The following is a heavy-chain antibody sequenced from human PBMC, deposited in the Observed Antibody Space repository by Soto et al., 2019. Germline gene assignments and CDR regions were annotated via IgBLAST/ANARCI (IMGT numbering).Heavy chain of an antibody. D-gene: IGHD6-19*01. J-gene: IGHJ4*02. V-gene: IGHV3-53*01. CDR1: GFTVSSNY. CDR2: IYSGGST. Sequence: GGSLRLSCAASGFTVSSNYMSWVRQAPGKGLEWVSVIYSGGSTYYADSVKGRFTISRDNSKNTLYLQMNSLRAEDTAVYYCARDLSGWYSDYWGQGTLVTVSS. CDR3: ARDLSGWYSDY.